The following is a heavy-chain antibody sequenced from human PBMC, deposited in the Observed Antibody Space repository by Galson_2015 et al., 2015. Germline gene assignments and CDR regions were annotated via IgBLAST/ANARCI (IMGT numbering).Heavy chain of an antibody. CDR2: TYYRSKWYN. J-gene: IGHJ3*02. CDR3: ASTSPYCSSSSCYRIAFDM. D-gene: IGHD2-2*01. V-gene: IGHV6-1*01. CDR1: GDSVSSNSGA. Sequence: CAISGDSVSSNSGAWNWIRQSPSRGLEWLGRTYYRSKWYNDYAASVRSRISISPDIFKNQFSLQLNSVTPEDTAVYYCASTSPYCSSSSCYRIAFDMWGQGTMVTVSS.